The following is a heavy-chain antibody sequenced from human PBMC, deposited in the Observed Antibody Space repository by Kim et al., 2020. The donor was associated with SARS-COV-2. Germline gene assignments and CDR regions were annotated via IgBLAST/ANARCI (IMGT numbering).Heavy chain of an antibody. Sequence: ASVKVSCKASGDTFSGFYMHWVRQAPGQGLEWMGWINPNSGATNYAQKFQDRITLTRDTSISTGYMELNRLTSDDTAVYYCASDQGGLDVWGQGTTVTVSS. CDR1: GDTFSGFY. J-gene: IGHJ6*02. V-gene: IGHV1-2*02. CDR2: INPNSGAT. CDR3: ASDQGGLDV.